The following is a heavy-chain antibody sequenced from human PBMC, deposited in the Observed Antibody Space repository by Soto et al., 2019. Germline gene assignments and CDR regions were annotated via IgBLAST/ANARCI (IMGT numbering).Heavy chain of an antibody. Sequence: ASVKVSCKASGYTFTGYYMHWVRQAPGQGLEWMGWINPNSGGTNYAQKFQGWVTMTRDTSISTAYMELSRLISDDTAVYYCARGDIVVVVAADLYGMDVWGQGTTVTVSS. D-gene: IGHD2-15*01. CDR2: INPNSGGT. CDR3: ARGDIVVVVAADLYGMDV. J-gene: IGHJ6*02. V-gene: IGHV1-2*04. CDR1: GYTFTGYY.